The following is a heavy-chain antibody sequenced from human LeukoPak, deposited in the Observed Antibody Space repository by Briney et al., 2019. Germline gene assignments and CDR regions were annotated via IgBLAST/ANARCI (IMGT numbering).Heavy chain of an antibody. CDR1: GGSISSSNW. V-gene: IGHV4-4*02. CDR3: ARTRGAGYSYGFNYYYYMDV. Sequence: PSGTLSLTCAVSGGSISSSNWWSWVRQPPGKGLEWIGTIYYSGTTYFNPSLKSRVTISIDTSKNQFSLRLSSVTAADTAVYYCARTRGAGYSYGFNYYYYMDVWGKGTTVTVSS. D-gene: IGHD5-18*01. CDR2: IYYSGTT. J-gene: IGHJ6*03.